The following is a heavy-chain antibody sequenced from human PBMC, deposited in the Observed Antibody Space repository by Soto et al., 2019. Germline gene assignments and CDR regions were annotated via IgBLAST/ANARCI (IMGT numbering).Heavy chain of an antibody. V-gene: IGHV5-51*01. CDR2: IYPGDSDT. J-gene: IGHJ6*02. Sequence: PGESLKISCKGSGYSFTSYWIGWVRQMPGKGLEWMGIIYPGDSDTRYSPSFQGQVTISADKSISTAYLQWSSLKASDTAMYYCARHFPYYDFWSGLNYYYCMDVWGQGTTVTVSS. D-gene: IGHD3-3*01. CDR3: ARHFPYYDFWSGLNYYYCMDV. CDR1: GYSFTSYW.